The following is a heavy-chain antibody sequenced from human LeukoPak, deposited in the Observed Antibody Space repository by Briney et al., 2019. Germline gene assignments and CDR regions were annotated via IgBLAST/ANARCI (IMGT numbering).Heavy chain of an antibody. CDR3: ARGVVTTSFDY. Sequence: GGSLRLSCAASGFTVSSNYMSWVRQAPGKGLEWVSAIYSGGSTYYADSVKGRFTISRDNSKNTLYLQMNSLRAEDTAVYYCARGVVTTSFDYWGQGTLVTVSS. CDR1: GFTVSSNY. CDR2: IYSGGST. V-gene: IGHV3-66*02. J-gene: IGHJ4*02. D-gene: IGHD4-23*01.